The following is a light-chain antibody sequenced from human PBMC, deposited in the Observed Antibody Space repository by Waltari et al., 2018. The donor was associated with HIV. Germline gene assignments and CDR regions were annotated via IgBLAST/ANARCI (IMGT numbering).Light chain of an antibody. V-gene: IGLV1-40*01. CDR3: QSYDRSLSAWV. CDR2: GNS. Sequence: QSVLAQPPSVSGAPGQRVTISCTGRSSNIGADYHVYWYQHLPGTAPTLLISGNSNRPSGVPNRFSGSKSDTSASLAITGLQAEDEADYYCQSYDRSLSAWVFGGGTRLNVL. J-gene: IGLJ3*02. CDR1: SSNIGADYH.